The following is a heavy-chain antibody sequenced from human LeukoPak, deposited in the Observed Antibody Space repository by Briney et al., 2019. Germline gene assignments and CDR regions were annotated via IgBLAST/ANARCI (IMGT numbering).Heavy chain of an antibody. V-gene: IGHV3-48*01. D-gene: IGHD7-27*01. CDR3: ARGGETGDRFLYYYYYMDV. CDR1: GFTFSSYS. J-gene: IGHJ6*03. Sequence: GGSLRLSCAASGFTFSSYSMNWVRQAPGKGLEWVSYISSSSSTIYYADSVKGRFTISRDNAKNSLYLQMNSVRAEDTAVYYCARGGETGDRFLYYYYYMDVWGKGTTVTPSS. CDR2: ISSSSSTI.